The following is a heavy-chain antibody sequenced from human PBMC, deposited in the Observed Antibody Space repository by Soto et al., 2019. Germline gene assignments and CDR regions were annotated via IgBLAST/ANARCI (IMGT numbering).Heavy chain of an antibody. V-gene: IGHV4-31*03. J-gene: IGHJ4*02. Sequence: QVQLQESGPGLVKPSQTLSLTCTVSGGSISSGGYYWSWIRQHPGKGLEWIGYIYYSGSTYYNPALKSRVTISVHTSKNQLSLKLSSVTAADTAVYYCARGGSSSPYFDDWGQGTLVTVSS. CDR1: GGSISSGGYY. D-gene: IGHD6-13*01. CDR3: ARGGSSSPYFDD. CDR2: IYYSGST.